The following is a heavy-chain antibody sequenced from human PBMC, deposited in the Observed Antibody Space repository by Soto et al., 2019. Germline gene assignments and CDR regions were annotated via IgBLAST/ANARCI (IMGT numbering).Heavy chain of an antibody. J-gene: IGHJ4*02. D-gene: IGHD3-10*01. CDR3: ATQEEIWFGELLLSRNYYFDY. Sequence: PGGSLRLSCAASGFTFSSYAMSWVRQAPGKGLEWVSAISGSGGSTYYADSVKGRFTISRDNSKNTLYLQMNSLRAEDTAVYYCATQEEIWFGELLLSRNYYFDYWGQGTLVTVSS. V-gene: IGHV3-23*01. CDR1: GFTFSSYA. CDR2: ISGSGGST.